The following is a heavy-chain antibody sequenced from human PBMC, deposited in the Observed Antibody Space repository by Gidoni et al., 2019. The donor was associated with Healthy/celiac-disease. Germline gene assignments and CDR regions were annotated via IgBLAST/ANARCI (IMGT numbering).Heavy chain of an antibody. J-gene: IGHJ4*02. V-gene: IGHV3-23*01. CDR3: AKDSPDYYGSGSYYSGDYYFDY. D-gene: IGHD3-10*01. CDR1: GFTFSSYA. Sequence: EVQLLESGGGLVQPVGSLRLSCAASGFTFSSYAMSWVRQAPGKGLEWVAAISGSGGSTYYADSVKGRFTISRDNSKNTLYLQMNSLRAEDTAVYYCAKDSPDYYGSGSYYSGDYYFDYWGQGTLVTVSS. CDR2: ISGSGGST.